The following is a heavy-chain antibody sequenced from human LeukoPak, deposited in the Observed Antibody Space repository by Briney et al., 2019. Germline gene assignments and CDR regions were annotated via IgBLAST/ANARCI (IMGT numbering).Heavy chain of an antibody. CDR2: IYYSGST. V-gene: IGHV4-59*08. D-gene: IGHD3-9*01. CDR1: GGSMNSYY. CDR3: ARHVWLQPFDY. Sequence: SETLSLTCSVSGGSMNSYYWSWIRQSPGKGLEWIGYIYYSGSTNYNPSLKSRVTISVDTSKNQFPLKLSSVTAADTAVYYCARHVWLQPFDYWGQGTLVTVSS. J-gene: IGHJ4*02.